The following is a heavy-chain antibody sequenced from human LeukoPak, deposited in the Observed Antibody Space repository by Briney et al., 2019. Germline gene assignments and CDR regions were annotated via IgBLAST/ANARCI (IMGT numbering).Heavy chain of an antibody. CDR3: ARVHDHGGTALDY. V-gene: IGHV3-21*06. CDR2: ISSSSSYI. D-gene: IGHD4-23*01. CDR1: GFSFSVYS. Sequence: GGSLRLSCVASGFSFSVYSMNWVRQAPGEGLEWVSLISSSSSYIYYADSVKGRFTISRDNAKNSLDLQMNSLRVEDTAVYYCARVHDHGGTALDYWGLGTLVTVSS. J-gene: IGHJ4*02.